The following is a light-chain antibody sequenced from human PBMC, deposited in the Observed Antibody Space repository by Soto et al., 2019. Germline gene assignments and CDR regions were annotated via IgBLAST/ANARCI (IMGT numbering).Light chain of an antibody. V-gene: IGLV2-14*01. CDR2: YVS. Sequence: QSVLTQPASVSGSPGQSITISCTGTSSDVGGHNYVSWYQQHPGTVPKLMIYYVSTRTSGASNRISGSKSGNTASMTISRLQAEDEADYYRRSSTGSTYGLGSGTKLPVL. J-gene: IGLJ1*01. CDR1: SSDVGGHNY. CDR3: RSSTGSTYG.